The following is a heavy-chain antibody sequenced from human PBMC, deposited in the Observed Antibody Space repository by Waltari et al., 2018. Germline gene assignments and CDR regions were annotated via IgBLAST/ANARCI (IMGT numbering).Heavy chain of an antibody. CDR3: ARDRSHFRWLHEGWYFDL. J-gene: IGHJ2*01. V-gene: IGHV3-21*01. CDR1: GFTFSSYS. D-gene: IGHD5-12*01. CDR2: ISSSSSYI. Sequence: EVQLVESGGGLVKPGGSLRLSCAASGFTFSSYSMNWVRQAPGKGLEWVSSISSSSSYIYYADSVKGRFTISRDNAKNSLYLQMNSLRAEDTAVYYCARDRSHFRWLHEGWYFDLWGRGTLVTVSS.